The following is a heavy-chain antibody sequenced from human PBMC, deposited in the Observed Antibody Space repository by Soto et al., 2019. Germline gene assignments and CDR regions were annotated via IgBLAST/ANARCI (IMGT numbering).Heavy chain of an antibody. CDR1: GFTFSSYS. D-gene: IGHD6-19*01. CDR3: ASQLSPRWYSSYYCYGMDV. Sequence: EVQLVESGGGLVKPGGSLRLSCAASGFTFSSYSMHWVRQAPGKGLEWVSSISSSSSYIYYADSVKGRFTISRDNAKNSLYLQMNSLRDEDTAVYYCASQLSPRWYSSYYCYGMDVWGQGTTVTVSS. V-gene: IGHV3-21*01. J-gene: IGHJ6*02. CDR2: ISSSSSYI.